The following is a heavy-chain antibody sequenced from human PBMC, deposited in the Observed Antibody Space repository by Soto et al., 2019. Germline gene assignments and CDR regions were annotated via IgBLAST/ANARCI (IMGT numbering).Heavy chain of an antibody. D-gene: IGHD1-1*01. CDR2: IIPIFDTA. J-gene: IGHJ6*02. Sequence: SVKFSCKASGGTFSDSTINWVRQAPGQRLEWMGGIIPIFDTANYAEKFQGRVTITADESTSTSFMEVSSLRSEDTAVYYCARNGTLTGYSYGMDVWGQGTMVTVSS. CDR3: ARNGTLTGYSYGMDV. CDR1: GGTFSDST. V-gene: IGHV1-69*13.